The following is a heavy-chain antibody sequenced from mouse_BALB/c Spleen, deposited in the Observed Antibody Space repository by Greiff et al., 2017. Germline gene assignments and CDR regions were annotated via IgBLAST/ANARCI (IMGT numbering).Heavy chain of an antibody. D-gene: IGHD2-10*01. J-gene: IGHJ3*01. CDR3: ARQGTYSFAY. Sequence: EVKLVESGGDLVKPGGSLKLSCAASGFTFSSYGMSWVRQTPDKRLEWVATISSGGSYTYYPDSVKGRFTISRDNAKNTLYLQMSSLKSEDTAMYYCARQGTYSFAYWGQGTLVTVSA. CDR2: ISSGGSYT. V-gene: IGHV5-6*01. CDR1: GFTFSSYG.